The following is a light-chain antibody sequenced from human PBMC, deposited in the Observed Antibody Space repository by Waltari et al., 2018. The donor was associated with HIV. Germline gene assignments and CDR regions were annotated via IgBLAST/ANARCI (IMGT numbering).Light chain of an antibody. V-gene: IGKV4-1*01. Sequence: DIVITQTPDSLMVSSGARASINCRSNKILLYSPNNKNFLVWNKQKPGQPPKLLIYWASSRQSGVPARFIGSGSGTNFTLTISGLQPEDVATYFCQQYFSTPWTFGQGTKV. J-gene: IGKJ1*01. CDR3: QQYFSTPWT. CDR2: WAS. CDR1: KILLYSPNNKNF.